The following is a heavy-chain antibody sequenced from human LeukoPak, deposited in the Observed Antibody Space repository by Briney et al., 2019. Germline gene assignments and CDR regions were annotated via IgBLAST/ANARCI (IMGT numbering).Heavy chain of an antibody. CDR2: ISGSGGRT. CDR3: ARGGGNFDRSGYYEYYFDY. J-gene: IGHJ4*02. D-gene: IGHD3-22*01. V-gene: IGHV3-23*01. Sequence: PGGSLRLSCAASGFSFSVYAMSWVRQTPGKVLEWVSGISGSGGRTYSAESVKGRLTISRDNSRKTLYLQMNSLRAEDTAVYYCARGGGNFDRSGYYEYYFDYWGQGTLVTVSS. CDR1: GFSFSVYA.